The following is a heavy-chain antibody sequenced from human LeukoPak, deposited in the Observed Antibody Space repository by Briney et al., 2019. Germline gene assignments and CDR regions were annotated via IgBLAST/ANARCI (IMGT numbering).Heavy chain of an antibody. CDR1: GYTFTGYY. J-gene: IGHJ4*02. V-gene: IGHV1-2*06. Sequence: ASVKVSCKASGYTFTGYYMHWVRQAPGQGLEWMGRINPNSGGTNYAQKFQGRVTMTRDTSISTAYMELSRLRSDDTAVYYCARVYYSRRDGDYFDYWGQGTLVTVSS. CDR3: ARVYYSRRDGDYFDY. D-gene: IGHD3-10*01. CDR2: INPNSGGT.